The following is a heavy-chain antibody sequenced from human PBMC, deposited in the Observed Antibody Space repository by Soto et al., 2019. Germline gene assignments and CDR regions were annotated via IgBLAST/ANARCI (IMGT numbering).Heavy chain of an antibody. J-gene: IGHJ5*02. CDR3: ARGRRITIFGVVTDNWFDP. V-gene: IGHV1-69*01. CDR1: GGTFSSYA. Sequence: QVQLVQSGAEVKKPGSSVTVSCKASGGTFSSYAISWVRQAPGQGLEWMGGIIPIFGTANYAQKFQGRVTITADEATSTAYMELSSLRSEDTAVYYCARGRRITIFGVVTDNWFDPCGQGTLVTVSS. CDR2: IIPIFGTA. D-gene: IGHD3-3*01.